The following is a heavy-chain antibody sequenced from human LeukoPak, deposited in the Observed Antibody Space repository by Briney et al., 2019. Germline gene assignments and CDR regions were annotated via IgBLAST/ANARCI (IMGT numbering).Heavy chain of an antibody. Sequence: PGRSLRLSCAASGFTFSTYGMHWVREAPGKGLEWVTVISYDGHTNYADSVKGRVTISRDNSKNTLYLQMNGLRDEDTAVYYCAKERGSTTHFDYWGQGTLVTVSS. CDR3: AKERGSTTHFDY. CDR1: GFTFSTYG. J-gene: IGHJ4*02. D-gene: IGHD2-2*01. V-gene: IGHV3-30*18. CDR2: ISYDGHT.